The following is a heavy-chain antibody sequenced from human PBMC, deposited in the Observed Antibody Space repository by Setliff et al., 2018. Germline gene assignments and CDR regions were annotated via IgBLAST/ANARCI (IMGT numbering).Heavy chain of an antibody. CDR1: VSVFSRFD. CDR2: FTHSGVT. Sequence: PGGSLRLSCAASVSVFSRFDMSWVRQAPGKGLEWVSVFTHSGVTYYTPSAKGRFVISRDESKNTLYLQMNSLRPEDTAIYYCAKDQNYFESSGFQPFYFDSWGQGTLVTVSS. CDR3: AKDQNYFESSGFQPFYFDS. J-gene: IGHJ4*02. D-gene: IGHD3-22*01. V-gene: IGHV3-23*01.